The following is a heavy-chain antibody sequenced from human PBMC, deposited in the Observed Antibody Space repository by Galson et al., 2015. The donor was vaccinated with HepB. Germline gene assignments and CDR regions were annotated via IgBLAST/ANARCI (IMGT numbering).Heavy chain of an antibody. Sequence: ETLSLTCTVSGGSISSYYWSWIRQPPGKGLEWIGYIYYSGSTNYNPSLKSRVTISVDTSKNQFSLKLSSVTAADTAVYYCARQTGYCSSTSCHGGWFDPWGQGTLVTVSS. CDR1: GGSISSYY. J-gene: IGHJ5*02. CDR2: IYYSGST. V-gene: IGHV4-59*01. CDR3: ARQTGYCSSTSCHGGWFDP. D-gene: IGHD2-2*01.